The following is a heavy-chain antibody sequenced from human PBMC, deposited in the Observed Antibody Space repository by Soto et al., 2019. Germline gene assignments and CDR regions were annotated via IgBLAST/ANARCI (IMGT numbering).Heavy chain of an antibody. Sequence: TLSLPFTVSGGSISSGGYYWSSIRQHPGKGLEWIGYIYYSGSTYYNPSLKSRVTISIDTSKNQFSLKLSSVTAADTAVYYCARVTVTTDGYYFDYWGQGTLVTVSS. D-gene: IGHD4-17*01. J-gene: IGHJ4*02. CDR1: GGSISSGGYY. CDR2: IYYSGST. V-gene: IGHV4-31*03. CDR3: ARVTVTTDGYYFDY.